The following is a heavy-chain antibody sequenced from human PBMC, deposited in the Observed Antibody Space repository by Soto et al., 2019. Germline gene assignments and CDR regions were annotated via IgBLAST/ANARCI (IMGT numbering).Heavy chain of an antibody. V-gene: IGHV4-30-4*01. CDR1: GGSSASVCSC. J-gene: IGHJ4*02. Sequence: SLTKSHTWTVVGGSSASVCSCCSWIRQPPGEGLEWIGHIFDSGTTYTNPSLRSQVAISLDTSKNQFSLTLSSVTAADTAVYYCARGPAGAKVHSWGQGALVTVSS. D-gene: IGHD6-19*01. CDR2: IFDSGTT. CDR3: ARGPAGAKVHS.